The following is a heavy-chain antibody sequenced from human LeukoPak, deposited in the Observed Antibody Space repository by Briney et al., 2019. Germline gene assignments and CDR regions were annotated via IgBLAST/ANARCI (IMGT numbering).Heavy chain of an antibody. Sequence: GASVKVSCKASGYIFTTFGFTWVRQAPGQGLEWMGWINPNSGGTNYAQKFQGRVTMTRDTSISTAYMELSRLRSDDTAVYYCARDGATTVTILRYYYYMDVWGKGTTVTVSS. CDR2: INPNSGGT. D-gene: IGHD4-17*01. CDR3: ARDGATTVTILRYYYYMDV. V-gene: IGHV1-2*02. CDR1: GYIFTTFG. J-gene: IGHJ6*03.